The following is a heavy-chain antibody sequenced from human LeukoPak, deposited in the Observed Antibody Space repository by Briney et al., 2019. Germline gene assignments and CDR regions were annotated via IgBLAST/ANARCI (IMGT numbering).Heavy chain of an antibody. CDR3: ARTGYSSSLDY. CDR2: IYYSGST. V-gene: IGHV4-59*08. D-gene: IGHD6-19*01. CDR1: GGSISSYY. Sequence: SETLSLTCTLSGGSISSYYWSWIRQPPGKGLEWIGYIYYSGSTNYNPSLKSRVTISVDTSKNQFSLKLSSVTAADTAVYYCARTGYSSSLDYWGQGTLVTVSS. J-gene: IGHJ4*02.